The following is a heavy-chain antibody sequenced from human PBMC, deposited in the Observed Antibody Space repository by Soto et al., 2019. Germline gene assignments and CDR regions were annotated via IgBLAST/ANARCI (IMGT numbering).Heavy chain of an antibody. CDR1: GGSIRGGDYY. CDR2: IYSRGDT. Sequence: PSETLSLTCTVSGGSIRGGDYYWTWIRQSPGKVLEWIGYIYSRGDTSYNPSVESRVTISRDTSKNQFSLNLSSVTAADTAVYYCASDRGSEYDSASGFYHYWGHGTLVTVS. J-gene: IGHJ4*01. D-gene: IGHD3-22*01. CDR3: ASDRGSEYDSASGFYHY. V-gene: IGHV4-30-4*01.